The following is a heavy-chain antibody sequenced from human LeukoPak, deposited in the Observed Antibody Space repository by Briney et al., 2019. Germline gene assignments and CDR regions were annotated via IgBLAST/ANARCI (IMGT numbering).Heavy chain of an antibody. Sequence: SETLSLTCTVSGGSISSYYWSWIRQPPGKGLEWIGYIYSSGSTNYNPSFKSRVTMSVDTSKNQFSLKLSSVTASDTAVYYCARDFYDSTDAFDIWGQGTMVTVSS. CDR3: ARDFYDSTDAFDI. D-gene: IGHD3-22*01. CDR2: IYSSGST. CDR1: GGSISSYY. V-gene: IGHV4-4*08. J-gene: IGHJ3*02.